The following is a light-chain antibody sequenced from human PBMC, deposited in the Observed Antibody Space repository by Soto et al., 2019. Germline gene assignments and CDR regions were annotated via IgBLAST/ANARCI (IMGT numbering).Light chain of an antibody. V-gene: IGLV2-14*01. CDR2: DVS. Sequence: QSALTQPASVSGSPGQSITISCTGTSSDVGGYNYVSWYQQHPGKAPKLMIYDVSNRPSGVSNRFSGSKSSNTASLTISGLQAEDEADYYCSAYTSITTHVFGTGTKLTVL. CDR1: SSDVGGYNY. J-gene: IGLJ1*01. CDR3: SAYTSITTHV.